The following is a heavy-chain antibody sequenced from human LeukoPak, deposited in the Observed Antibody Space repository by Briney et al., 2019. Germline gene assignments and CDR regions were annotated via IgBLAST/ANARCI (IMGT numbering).Heavy chain of an antibody. V-gene: IGHV3-23*01. D-gene: IGHD3-3*01. CDR2: IGGGGDKV. J-gene: IGHJ5*02. CDR3: AKVSSGEHTFWSDFSQDKWFDP. CDR1: GFTFKSYA. Sequence: PWGSLRLSCAASGFTFKSYAMNWVRQAPGQGLEWVSAIGGGGDKVFYADSVKGRFTISRDNSKQTLFLQMNSLGAADTAVYYCAKVSSGEHTFWSDFSQDKWFDPWGLGTLVTVAS.